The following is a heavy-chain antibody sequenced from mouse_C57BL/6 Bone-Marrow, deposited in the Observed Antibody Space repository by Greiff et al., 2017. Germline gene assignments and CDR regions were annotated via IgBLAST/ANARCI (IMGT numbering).Heavy chain of an antibody. Sequence: QVQLKQPGAELVKPGASVKLSCKASGYTFTSYWMHWVKQRPGQGLEWIGMIHPNSGSTNYNEKFKSKATLTVDKSSSTAYMQLSSLTSEDSAVYYCARPFYYGSHDDWGQGTTLTVSS. CDR2: IHPNSGST. CDR1: GYTFTSYW. J-gene: IGHJ2*01. V-gene: IGHV1-64*01. D-gene: IGHD1-1*01. CDR3: ARPFYYGSHDD.